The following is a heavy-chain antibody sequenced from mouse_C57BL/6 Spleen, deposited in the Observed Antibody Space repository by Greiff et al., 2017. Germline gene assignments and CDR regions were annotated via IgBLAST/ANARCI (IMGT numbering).Heavy chain of an antibody. D-gene: IGHD1-1*01. CDR3: ARIANFYAMDY. J-gene: IGHJ4*01. CDR1: GYAFSSYW. V-gene: IGHV1-80*01. CDR2: IYPGDGDT. Sequence: VQLQQSGAELVKPGASVKISCKASGYAFSSYWMNWVKQRPGKGLEWIGQIYPGDGDTNYNGKFKGKATLTADKSSSTAYMQLSSLTSEDSAVYFFARIANFYAMDYWGQGTSVTVSS.